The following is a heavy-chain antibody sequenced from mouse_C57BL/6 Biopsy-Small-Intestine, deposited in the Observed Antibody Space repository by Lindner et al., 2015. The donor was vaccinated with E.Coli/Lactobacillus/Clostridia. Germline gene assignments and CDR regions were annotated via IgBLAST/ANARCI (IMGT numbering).Heavy chain of an antibody. CDR1: GYTLTTFG. CDR2: VSAYNANT. CDR3: ARWTASMAPGDY. V-gene: IGHV14-3*01. J-gene: IGHJ4*01. D-gene: IGHD1-1*02. Sequence: SVKVSCKASGYTLTTFGISWVRQAPGQGLEWMGWVSAYNANTHYAARFQGRLAMTTDTSTNTAYLELSGLRHDDTAIYYCARWTASMAPGDYWGQGTLVTVSS.